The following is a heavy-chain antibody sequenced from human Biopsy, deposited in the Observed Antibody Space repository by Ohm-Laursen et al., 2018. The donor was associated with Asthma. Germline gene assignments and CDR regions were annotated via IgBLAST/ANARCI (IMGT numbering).Heavy chain of an antibody. CDR3: AKDVFPGWELRRGLDY. V-gene: IGHV3-30*18. CDR2: ISFDGSNK. J-gene: IGHJ4*02. Sequence: SLRLSCAASGFTFSNYGMHWVRQAPGKGLDWVAVISFDGSNKNYTDSVKGRFTISRDNSRNTLHLQMSRLRAEDTAVYYCAKDVFPGWELRRGLDYWGQGTLVTVSS. CDR1: GFTFSNYG. D-gene: IGHD1-26*01.